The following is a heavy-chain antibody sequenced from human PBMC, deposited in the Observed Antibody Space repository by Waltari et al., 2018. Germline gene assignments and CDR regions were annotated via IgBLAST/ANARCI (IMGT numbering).Heavy chain of an antibody. D-gene: IGHD5-18*01. Sequence: QVQLQESGPGLVKPSETLSLTCAVSGYSISSGYYWGWIRQPPGKGLEWIGSIYHSGSTYYNPSLKSRVTISVDTSKNQFSLKLSSVTAADTAVYYCARLPYTAMVDYWGQGTLVTVSS. CDR2: IYHSGST. V-gene: IGHV4-38-2*01. CDR1: GYSISSGYY. CDR3: ARLPYTAMVDY. J-gene: IGHJ4*02.